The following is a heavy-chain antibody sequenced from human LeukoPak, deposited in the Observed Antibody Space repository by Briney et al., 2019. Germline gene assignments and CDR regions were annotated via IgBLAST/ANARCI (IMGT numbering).Heavy chain of an antibody. D-gene: IGHD2-2*01. Sequence: ASVKVSCKASGYTFTSYYMHWVRQAPGQGLEWMGIINPSGGSTSYAKKFQGRVTMTRDTSTSTVYMEMSSLRSEDTAVYYCASPRITLAAMAASDAFDIWGQGTMVTVSS. J-gene: IGHJ3*02. CDR2: INPSGGST. CDR3: ASPRITLAAMAASDAFDI. CDR1: GYTFTSYY. V-gene: IGHV1-46*01.